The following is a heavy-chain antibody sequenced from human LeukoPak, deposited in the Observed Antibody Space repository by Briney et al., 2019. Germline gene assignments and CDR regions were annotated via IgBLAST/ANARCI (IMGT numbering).Heavy chain of an antibody. CDR2: TYYRSKWYN. V-gene: IGHV6-1*01. CDR3: ARDYYGSGSYSNNWFDP. J-gene: IGHJ5*02. Sequence: SQTLSLTCAISGDSVSINSAAWTSSSQSPSRGLEWLGRTYYRSKWYNDYAVSVKSRITINPDTSKNQFSLQLNSVTPEDTAVYYCARDYYGSGSYSNNWFDPWGQGTLVTVSS. D-gene: IGHD3-10*01. CDR1: GDSVSINSAA.